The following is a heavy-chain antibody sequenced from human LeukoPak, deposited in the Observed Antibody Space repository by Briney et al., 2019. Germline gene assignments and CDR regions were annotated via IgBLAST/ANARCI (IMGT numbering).Heavy chain of an antibody. CDR1: GYTFTNYY. D-gene: IGHD4-23*01. Sequence: ASVKVSCKASGYTFTNYYIHWVRQAPGQGLEWVGIINPGGGSTTYAQNLQGRVTMTRDTSTSTVYMELNSLRFEDTAVYYCARADYGGISDYYFYGMDVWGQGTTVTVSS. CDR2: INPGGGST. CDR3: ARADYGGISDYYFYGMDV. J-gene: IGHJ6*02. V-gene: IGHV1-46*01.